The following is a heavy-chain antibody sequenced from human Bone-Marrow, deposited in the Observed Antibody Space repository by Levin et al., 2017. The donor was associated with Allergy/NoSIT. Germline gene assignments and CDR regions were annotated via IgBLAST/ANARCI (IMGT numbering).Heavy chain of an antibody. CDR2: IYYSGST. CDR1: GGSISSSSYY. J-gene: IGHJ4*02. D-gene: IGHD3-10*01. V-gene: IGHV4-39*07. Sequence: PSETLSLTCTVSGGSISSSSYYWGWIRQPPGKGLEWIGSIYYSGSTYYNPSLKSRVTISVDTSKNQFSLKLSSVTAADTAVYYCARGDHYYGSGDSGWYWGQGTLVTVSS. CDR3: ARGDHYYGSGDSGWY.